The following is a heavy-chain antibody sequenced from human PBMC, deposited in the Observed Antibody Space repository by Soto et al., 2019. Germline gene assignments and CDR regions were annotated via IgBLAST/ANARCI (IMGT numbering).Heavy chain of an antibody. Sequence: GASVKVSCKASGFTFTSSAVQWVRQARGQRLEWIGWIVVGSGNTNYAQKFQERVTITRDMSTSTAYMELSSLRSEDTAVYYCEAVRYFDWFVFDYWGQGTLVTVSS. D-gene: IGHD3-9*01. CDR1: GFTFTSSA. J-gene: IGHJ4*02. V-gene: IGHV1-58*01. CDR2: IVVGSGNT. CDR3: EAVRYFDWFVFDY.